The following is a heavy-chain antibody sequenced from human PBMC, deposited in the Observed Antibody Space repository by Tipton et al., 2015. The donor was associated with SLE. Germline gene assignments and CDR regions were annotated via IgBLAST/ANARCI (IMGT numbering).Heavy chain of an antibody. CDR3: ARLTVTPHWYFDL. J-gene: IGHJ2*01. CDR2: ISYIGKT. D-gene: IGHD2-21*02. V-gene: IGHV4-39*07. Sequence: TLSLTCTVSGGSIITSTHYWGWIRQPPGKGLEWIGSISYIGKTYYNPSLKSRITISVDTSKNQFSLDLSSVTAADTAVYYCARLTVTPHWYFDLWGRGTPVTVSS. CDR1: GGSIITSTHY.